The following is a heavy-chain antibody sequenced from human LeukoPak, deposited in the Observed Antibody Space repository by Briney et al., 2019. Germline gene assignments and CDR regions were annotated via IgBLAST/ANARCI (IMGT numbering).Heavy chain of an antibody. D-gene: IGHD2-15*01. V-gene: IGHV1-46*01. CDR2: INPSGGST. CDR3: AKDFTQVVVVAATNSWFDP. CDR1: GYTFTSYY. Sequence: ASVKVSCKASGYTFTSYYMHWVRQAPGQGLEWMGIINPSGGSTSYAQRFLGRVTMTRDTSTSTVYMELSSLRSEDTAVYYCAKDFTQVVVVAATNSWFDPWGQGTLVTVSS. J-gene: IGHJ5*02.